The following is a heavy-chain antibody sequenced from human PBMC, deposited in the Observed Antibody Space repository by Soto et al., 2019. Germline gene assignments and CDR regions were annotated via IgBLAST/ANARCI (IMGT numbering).Heavy chain of an antibody. CDR3: ASMWSGYNSR. V-gene: IGHV4-34*01. CDR2: INHSGST. CDR1: GGSFSGYY. Sequence: QVQLPQWGAGLLKPSETLSLTCAVYGGSFSGYYWSWIRQPPGKGLEWIGEINHSGSTNYNPSLKSRVTISVDASKNQCSLILSSVTAADTAVYYWASMWSGYNSRWGQGNLVTVSS. D-gene: IGHD6-25*01. J-gene: IGHJ4*02.